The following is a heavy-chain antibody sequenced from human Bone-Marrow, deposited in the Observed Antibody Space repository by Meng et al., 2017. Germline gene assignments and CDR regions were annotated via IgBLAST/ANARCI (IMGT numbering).Heavy chain of an antibody. J-gene: IGHJ3*02. CDR3: AKDMKSSGWYGDAFDI. CDR2: IKQDGSEK. V-gene: IGHV3-7*03. CDR1: GFTFSNCW. Sequence: GESLKISCAASGFTFSNCWMSWVRQAPGKGLEWVANIKQDGSEKYYVDSVKGRFTISRDNAKNSLSLQMNSLRAEDTALYYCAKDMKSSGWYGDAFDIWGQGTMVTVSS. D-gene: IGHD6-19*01.